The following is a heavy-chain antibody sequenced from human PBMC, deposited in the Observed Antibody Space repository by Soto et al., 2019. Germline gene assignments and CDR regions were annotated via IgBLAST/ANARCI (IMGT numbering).Heavy chain of an antibody. D-gene: IGHD2-15*01. CDR1: GFSLSTSGMC. J-gene: IGHJ6*02. CDR2: IDWDDDK. Sequence: SGPTLVNPTQTLTLTCTFSGFSLSTSGMCVSWIRQPPGKALEWLALIDWDDDKYYSTSLKTRLTISKDTSKNQVVLTMTNMDPVDTATYYCARIPGVVAATPYYYGIDVWGQGTTVTVSS. V-gene: IGHV2-70*01. CDR3: ARIPGVVAATPYYYGIDV.